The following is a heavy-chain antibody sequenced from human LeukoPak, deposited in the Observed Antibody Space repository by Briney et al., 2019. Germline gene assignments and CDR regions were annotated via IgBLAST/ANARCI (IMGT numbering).Heavy chain of an antibody. V-gene: IGHV3-74*01. J-gene: IGHJ6*03. D-gene: IGHD5-18*01. CDR2: ISNDGSSA. CDR3: ARFRDTAMGPYYYYYMDV. Sequence: GGSLRLSCAASGFNFRTYWMHWVRHAPGKGLVWVSRISNDGSSATYADSVKGRFTISRDNAKNTLFLHMNSLRADDTGVFYCARFRDTAMGPYYYYYMDVWGKGTTVTVSS. CDR1: GFNFRTYW.